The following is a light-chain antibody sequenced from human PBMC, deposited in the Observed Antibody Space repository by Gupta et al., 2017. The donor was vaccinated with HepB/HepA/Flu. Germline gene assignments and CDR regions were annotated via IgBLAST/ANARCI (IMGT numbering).Light chain of an antibody. Sequence: DLVMTHSPLSLPVTPGSPASISCRSSQSLLHSNGYNFLDWFLQKPGQSPQLLIYLGSNRASGVPDRFSGSGSGTDFTLNISRVEAEDVGVYYCMQARQTPPTFGQGTRLEI. V-gene: IGKV2-28*01. CDR2: LGS. J-gene: IGKJ5*01. CDR1: QSLLHSNGYNF. CDR3: MQARQTPPT.